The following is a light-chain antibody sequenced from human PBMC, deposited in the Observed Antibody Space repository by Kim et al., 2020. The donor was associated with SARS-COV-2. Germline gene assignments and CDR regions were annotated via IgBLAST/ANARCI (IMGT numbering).Light chain of an antibody. CDR1: SLRSYY. J-gene: IGLJ2*01. CDR2: GKN. V-gene: IGLV3-19*01. Sequence: SSELTQDPAVSVALGQTVRITCQGDSLRSYYATWYQKKPGQGPIVVIYGKNNRTSGTPDRFSGSSSGNTASLTITGTQAGDEADYYCNSRDSNDNVVFGG. CDR3: NSRDSNDNVV.